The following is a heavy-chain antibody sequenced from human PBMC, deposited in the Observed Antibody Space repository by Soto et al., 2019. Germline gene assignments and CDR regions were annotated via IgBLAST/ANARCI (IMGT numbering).Heavy chain of an antibody. V-gene: IGHV3-11*01. CDR2: ISSSGSTI. CDR1: GFTFSYYY. CDR3: ARVMNSYGFGVDY. D-gene: IGHD5-18*01. J-gene: IGHJ4*02. Sequence: GGSLRLSCAASGFTFSYYYMSWIRQSPGKGLEWVSYISSSGSTIYYADSVKGRFTISRDNAKNSLYLQMNSLRAEDTAVYYCARVMNSYGFGVDYWGQGTLVTVSS.